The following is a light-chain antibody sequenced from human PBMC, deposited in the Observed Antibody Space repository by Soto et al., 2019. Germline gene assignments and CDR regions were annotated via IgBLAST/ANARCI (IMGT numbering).Light chain of an antibody. CDR3: QQYGSSPFT. Sequence: EIVLTQSPGTLPLSPGERATLSCRASRSVSSSYLAWYQQKPGQAPRLLIYGASSRATGIPDRFSGSGSGTDFTLTISRLEPEDFAVYYCQQYGSSPFTFGPGTKVDIK. V-gene: IGKV3-20*01. CDR1: RSVSSSY. CDR2: GAS. J-gene: IGKJ3*01.